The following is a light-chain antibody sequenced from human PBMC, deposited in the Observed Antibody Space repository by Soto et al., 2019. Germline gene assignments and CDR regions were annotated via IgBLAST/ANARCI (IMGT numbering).Light chain of an antibody. Sequence: EIVMTQSPATLSVSPGERATLSCRASQSVSSNLAWYQQTPGQAPRLLIYGASARASDIPARFSGSGSGTDFTLTISDVEPEDFAVYYCHQRQSWPRTFGQGTKGDIK. J-gene: IGKJ1*01. CDR2: GAS. CDR1: QSVSSN. V-gene: IGKV3-15*01. CDR3: HQRQSWPRT.